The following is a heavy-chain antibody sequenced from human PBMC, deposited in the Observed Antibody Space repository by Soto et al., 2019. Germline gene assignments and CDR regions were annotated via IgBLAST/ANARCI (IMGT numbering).Heavy chain of an antibody. Sequence: PGGSLRLSCAVSGFTFSSYGMHWVRQAPGKGLEWVAVISYDGSNKYYADSVKGRFTISRDNSKNTLYLQMNSLRAEDTAVYYCAKGAIFGVAPLDVWGQGTTVTVSS. CDR3: AKGAIFGVAPLDV. CDR2: ISYDGSNK. D-gene: IGHD3-3*01. J-gene: IGHJ6*02. CDR1: GFTFSSYG. V-gene: IGHV3-30*18.